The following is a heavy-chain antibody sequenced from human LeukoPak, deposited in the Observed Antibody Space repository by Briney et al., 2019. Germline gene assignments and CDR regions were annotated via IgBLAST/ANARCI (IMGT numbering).Heavy chain of an antibody. Sequence: GGSLRLSCAASGFTFSNFAMHRVRQAPGKGLERVAVIRFDGSRQHYAESLEGRFTISRDNSKNTVSLQMSSLRTEDTALYYCVREQPGDGWSGFDYWGQGTLVTVSS. D-gene: IGHD6-19*01. CDR2: IRFDGSRQ. CDR1: GFTFSNFA. J-gene: IGHJ4*02. CDR3: VREQPGDGWSGFDY. V-gene: IGHV3-30*07.